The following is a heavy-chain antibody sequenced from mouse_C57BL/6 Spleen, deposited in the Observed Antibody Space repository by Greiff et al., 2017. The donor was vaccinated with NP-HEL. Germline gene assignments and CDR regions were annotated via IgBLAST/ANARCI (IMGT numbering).Heavy chain of an antibody. CDR1: GFTFSDYG. Sequence: VQLKESGGGLVKPGGSLKLSCAASGFTFSDYGMHWVRQAPEKGLEWVAYISSGSSTIYYADTVKGRFTISRDNAKNTLFLQMTSLRSEDTAMDYCARDYGSRSPFAYWGQGTLVTVSA. D-gene: IGHD1-1*01. V-gene: IGHV5-17*01. J-gene: IGHJ3*01. CDR2: ISSGSSTI. CDR3: ARDYGSRSPFAY.